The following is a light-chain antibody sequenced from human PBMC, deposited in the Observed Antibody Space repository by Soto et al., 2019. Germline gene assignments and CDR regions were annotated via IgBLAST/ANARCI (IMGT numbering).Light chain of an antibody. Sequence: EIVLTQSPGTLSLSPGERATLSCRASQSVSSSYLTWYQQKPGQAPRVLVYGSSRRATGIPDRFSGSGSGKEFTLTISRLEPEDFAVYYCQQYGRSPGYTFGQGTKLEIK. CDR2: GSS. CDR3: QQYGRSPGYT. CDR1: QSVSSSY. J-gene: IGKJ2*01. V-gene: IGKV3-20*01.